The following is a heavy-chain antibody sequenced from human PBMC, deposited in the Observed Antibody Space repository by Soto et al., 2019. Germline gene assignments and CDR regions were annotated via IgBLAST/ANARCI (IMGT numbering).Heavy chain of an antibody. J-gene: IGHJ4*02. CDR2: IYSDGSDT. D-gene: IGHD5-12*01. CDR3: ARDGYIGFDY. CDR1: GFTISNYL. V-gene: IGHV3-74*01. Sequence: GGSLRLSCAASGFTISNYLMHWVRQGPGKGLVWVSRIYSDGSDTIYAYSVKGRFTISRDNAKNTPFLQMHSLGVENTGVYYCARDGYIGFDYWGQGTPVTVSS.